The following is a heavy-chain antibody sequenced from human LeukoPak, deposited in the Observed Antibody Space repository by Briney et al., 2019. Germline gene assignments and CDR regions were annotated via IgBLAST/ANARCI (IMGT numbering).Heavy chain of an antibody. CDR3: ARDTTVASGMQH. J-gene: IGHJ4*02. Sequence: SETLSLTCSVSGGSLSTYSWSWVRQSPGKRLEWIGYIYYGGTTHYNPSLKSRVTISADTSKNQFSLRLRSVTAADTAIYYCARDTTVASGMQHWGQGTLVTVSS. V-gene: IGHV4-59*01. CDR2: IYYGGTT. CDR1: GGSLSTYS. D-gene: IGHD4-23*01.